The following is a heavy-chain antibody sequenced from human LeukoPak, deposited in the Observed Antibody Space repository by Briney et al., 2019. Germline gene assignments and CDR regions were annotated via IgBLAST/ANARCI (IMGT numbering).Heavy chain of an antibody. CDR2: IIPIFGTA. V-gene: IGHV1-69*06. D-gene: IGHD6-19*01. CDR3: ARDRQYSSGTDAFDI. CDR1: GGTFSSYA. Sequence: ASVKVSCKASGGTFSSYAISWVRQAPGQGLEWMGGIIPIFGTANYAQKFQGRVTITADKSTSTAYMELSSLRSEDTAVYYCARDRQYSSGTDAFDIWGQGTMVTVSS. J-gene: IGHJ3*02.